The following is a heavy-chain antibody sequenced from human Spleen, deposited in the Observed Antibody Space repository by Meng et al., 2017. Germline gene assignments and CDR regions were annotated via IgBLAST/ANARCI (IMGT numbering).Heavy chain of an antibody. D-gene: IGHD3-3*01. CDR2: IYYTGTT. CDR1: GGSISSYY. CDR3: ARAVPATRLFDP. Sequence: SETLSLTCTVSGGSISSYYWSWIRQPPGKGLEWIGFIYYTGTTYYNPSLKRRVTISVDTSKNQFSLRLSSVTAADTAVYYCARAVPATRLFDPWGQGTLVTVSS. J-gene: IGHJ5*02. V-gene: IGHV4-59*01.